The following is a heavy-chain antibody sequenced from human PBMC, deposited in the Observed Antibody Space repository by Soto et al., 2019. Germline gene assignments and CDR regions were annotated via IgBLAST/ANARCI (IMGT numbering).Heavy chain of an antibody. J-gene: IGHJ4*02. CDR3: ARVQGSGVPLDY. CDR2: IYYTGNT. CDR1: GGSISSGGYY. V-gene: IGHV4-31*03. D-gene: IGHD3-10*01. Sequence: QVQLQESGPGLVKPSQTLSLTCTVPGGSISSGGYYWSWIRQHPGKGLEWIGHIYYTGNTYYNPSLKSRVTISVDTSKNQFSLKVKSVTAADTAVYYCARVQGSGVPLDYWGQGALVTVSS.